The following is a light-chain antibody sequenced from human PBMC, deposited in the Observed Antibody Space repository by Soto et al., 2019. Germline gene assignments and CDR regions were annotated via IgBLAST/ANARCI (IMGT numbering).Light chain of an antibody. Sequence: QSALTQPASVSGSPGQSITISCTGTSSDLGSYNLVSWYQQYPGKAPKPMIYEVSKRPSGVSNRFSGSKSGYTASLTISGLQAEDEADYYCCSKATSSTDVFGTGTQVTVL. J-gene: IGLJ1*01. CDR3: CSKATSSTDV. CDR1: SSDLGSYNL. CDR2: EVS. V-gene: IGLV2-23*02.